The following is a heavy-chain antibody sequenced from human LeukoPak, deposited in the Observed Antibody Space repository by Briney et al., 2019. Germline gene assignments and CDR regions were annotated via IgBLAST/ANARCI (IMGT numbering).Heavy chain of an antibody. D-gene: IGHD3-16*02. CDR1: GYTFTGYY. V-gene: IGHV1-2*02. J-gene: IGHJ4*02. CDR3: ARDEGFVIPFDY. CDR2: INPNSGGT. Sequence: ASVKVSCKASGYTFTGYYMHWVRQAPGQGLEWMGWINPNSGGTNYAQKFQGRVTMTTDTSTSTAYMELRSLRSDDTAVYYCARDEGFVIPFDYWGQGTLVTVSS.